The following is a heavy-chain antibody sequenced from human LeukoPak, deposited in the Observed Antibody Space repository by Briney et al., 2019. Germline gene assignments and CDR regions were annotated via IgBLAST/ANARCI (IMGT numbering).Heavy chain of an antibody. Sequence: PSETLSLTCAVYGGSFSGYYWSWIRQPPGKGLEWIGEINHSGGTNYNPSLKSRVTISVDTSKNQFSLKLSSVTAADTAVYYCARGGYSYKFDYWGQGTLATVSS. CDR3: ARGGYSYKFDY. CDR1: GGSFSGYY. J-gene: IGHJ4*02. CDR2: INHSGGT. V-gene: IGHV4-34*01. D-gene: IGHD5-18*01.